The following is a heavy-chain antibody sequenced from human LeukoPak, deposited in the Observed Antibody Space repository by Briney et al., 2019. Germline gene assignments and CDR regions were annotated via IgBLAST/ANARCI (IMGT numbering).Heavy chain of an antibody. CDR2: MNPNSGNT. CDR1: GYTFTDYY. J-gene: IGHJ4*02. Sequence: GESLKISCKASGYTFTDYYMRWVRQAPGQGLEWMGWMNPNSGNTGYAQKFQGRVTMTRNTSISTAYMELSSLRSEDTAVYYCARQAAAGTGFDYWGQGTLVTVSS. CDR3: ARQAAAGTGFDY. D-gene: IGHD6-13*01. V-gene: IGHV1-8*02.